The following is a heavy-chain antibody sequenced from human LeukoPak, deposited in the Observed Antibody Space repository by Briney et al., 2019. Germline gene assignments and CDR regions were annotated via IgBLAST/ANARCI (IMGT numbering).Heavy chain of an antibody. J-gene: IGHJ6*03. Sequence: SETLSLTCSVSGGSISSYYWSWIRQPPGKGLEWIGYIYDSGSTSYNPSLHSRVTISIDTSKNQFSLRLTSVTAADTAVYYCARGGSYYDFWSGYYDYYYYMDVWGKGTTVTVSS. CDR3: ARGGSYYDFWSGYYDYYYYMDV. V-gene: IGHV4-59*01. D-gene: IGHD3-3*01. CDR1: GGSISSYY. CDR2: IYDSGST.